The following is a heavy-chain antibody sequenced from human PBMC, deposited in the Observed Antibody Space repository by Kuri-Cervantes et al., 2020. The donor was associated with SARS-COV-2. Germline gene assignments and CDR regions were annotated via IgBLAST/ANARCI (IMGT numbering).Heavy chain of an antibody. J-gene: IGHJ4*02. Sequence: ASVKVSCKASGYTFTSYAMHWVRQAPGQRLEWMGWINAGNSNTKYSQKFQGRVTITRDTSASTAYMELSSLRSEDTAVYYCARVGLMITFGGVIVIPPDYWGQGTLVTVSS. CDR1: GYTFTSYA. CDR3: ARVGLMITFGGVIVIPPDY. D-gene: IGHD3-16*02. V-gene: IGHV1-3*01. CDR2: INAGNSNT.